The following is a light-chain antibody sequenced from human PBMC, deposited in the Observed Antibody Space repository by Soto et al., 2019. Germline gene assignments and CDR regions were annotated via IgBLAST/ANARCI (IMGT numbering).Light chain of an antibody. CDR2: QDS. V-gene: IGLV3-1*01. Sequence: SYELSQPPSVSVSPGQTASITCSGDKLGDKYACWYQQKPGQSPVLVIYQDSKRPSGIPERFSGSNSGNTATLTISGTQAMDEADYYCLLFYGGAQIFGAGTQLTVL. CDR1: KLGDKY. CDR3: LLFYGGAQI. J-gene: IGLJ2*01.